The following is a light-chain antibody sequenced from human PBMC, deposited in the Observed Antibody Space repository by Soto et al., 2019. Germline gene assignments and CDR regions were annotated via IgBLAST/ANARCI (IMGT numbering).Light chain of an antibody. V-gene: IGKV3-11*01. CDR1: QSVSRY. CDR3: QQRSNWPIT. J-gene: IGKJ5*01. Sequence: EMVLTQSPGTLSLSPGERATLSCRASQSVSRYLAWYQQKPGQAPRLLIYDASNRATGIPARFSGSGSGTDFTLTISSLEPEDFAVYYCQQRSNWPITFGQGTRLEIK. CDR2: DAS.